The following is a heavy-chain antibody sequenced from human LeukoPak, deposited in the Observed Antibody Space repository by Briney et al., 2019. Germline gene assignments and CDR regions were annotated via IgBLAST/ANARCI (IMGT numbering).Heavy chain of an antibody. CDR3: ATSRGGRFDY. J-gene: IGHJ4*02. Sequence: SETLSLTYTVSGASISSYYWTWIRLPPGKGLEWIGFVYYSGTTHYKPSLKRRVSMSVDTSKKQFSLNLSSVTAADTAVYYCATSRGGRFDYWGQGILVTVSS. CDR2: VYYSGTT. D-gene: IGHD3-16*01. CDR1: GASISSYY. V-gene: IGHV4-59*01.